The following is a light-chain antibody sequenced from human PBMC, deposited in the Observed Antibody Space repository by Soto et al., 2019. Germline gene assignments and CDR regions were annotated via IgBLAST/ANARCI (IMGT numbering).Light chain of an antibody. Sequence: EMVMTQSPATLSVSPGERVTLSCRASESVHRKLAWYQQKPGQGPSLLIYYASTRATGVPDRFTRSGSGTEFTLTISSLQSEDFGVSHCQHYSNWPPTFGPGTTVEIK. V-gene: IGKV3-15*01. CDR3: QHYSNWPPT. CDR1: ESVHRK. J-gene: IGKJ3*01. CDR2: YAS.